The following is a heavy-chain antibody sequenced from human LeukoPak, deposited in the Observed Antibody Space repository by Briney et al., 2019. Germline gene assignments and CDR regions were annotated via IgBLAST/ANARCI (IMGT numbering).Heavy chain of an antibody. CDR1: GGSFSGYY. CDR3: ARGTTTLDY. Sequence: PSETLSLTCAVYGGSFSGYYWSWIRQPPGKGLEWIGEINHSGSTNYNPSLKSRVTISVDTSRNQFSLKLSSVTAEDTAVYYCARGTTTLDYWGQGTLVTVSS. V-gene: IGHV4-34*01. J-gene: IGHJ4*02. CDR2: INHSGST. D-gene: IGHD1-26*01.